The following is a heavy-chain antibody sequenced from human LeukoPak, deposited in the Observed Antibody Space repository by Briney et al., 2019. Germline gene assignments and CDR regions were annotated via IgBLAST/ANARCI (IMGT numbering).Heavy chain of an antibody. Sequence: GGSRRLSCEASGFTYSNYAMNWVRQAPGKGLEWVSAITGSGEYTYYADSVKGRFTISRDNSKSTLYLQMNSLRAEDTAIYYCARDVGDWSTSQIDYWGQGTLVAVSS. CDR2: ITGSGEYT. CDR1: GFTYSNYA. D-gene: IGHD3/OR15-3a*01. V-gene: IGHV3-23*01. J-gene: IGHJ4*02. CDR3: ARDVGDWSTSQIDY.